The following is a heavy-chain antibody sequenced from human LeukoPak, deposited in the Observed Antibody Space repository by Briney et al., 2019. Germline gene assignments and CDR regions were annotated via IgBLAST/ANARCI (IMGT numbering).Heavy chain of an antibody. CDR2: VSGSGSST. V-gene: IGHV3-11*06. Sequence: GGSLRLSCAASGFTFTDYHMNWIRQAPGKGLEWISYVSGSGSSTNYADSVKGRFTISRDNAQNSLSLQMNSLGAEDTAVYYCARVAYCSSTSCFFAGMDVWGPGTTVTVSS. D-gene: IGHD2-2*01. CDR3: ARVAYCSSTSCFFAGMDV. J-gene: IGHJ6*02. CDR1: GFTFTDYH.